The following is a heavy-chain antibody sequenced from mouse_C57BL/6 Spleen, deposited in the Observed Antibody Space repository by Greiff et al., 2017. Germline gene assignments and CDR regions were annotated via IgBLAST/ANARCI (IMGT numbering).Heavy chain of an antibody. V-gene: IGHV1-39*01. Sequence: VQLKESGPELVKPGASVKISCKASGYSFTDYNMNWVKQSNGKSLEWIGVINPNYGTTSYNQKFKGKATLTVDQSSSTAYMQLNSLTSEDSAVYYCAKELGRRPAWFAYWGQGTLVTVSA. CDR3: AKELGRRPAWFAY. J-gene: IGHJ3*01. D-gene: IGHD4-1*01. CDR1: GYSFTDYN. CDR2: INPNYGTT.